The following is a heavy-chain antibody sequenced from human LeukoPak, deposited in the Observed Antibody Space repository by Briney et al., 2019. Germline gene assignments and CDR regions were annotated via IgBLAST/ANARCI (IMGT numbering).Heavy chain of an antibody. CDR1: GFSLSTSGVG. CDR3: AHTQTTVTKIEYFQH. CDR2: IYWDDDK. V-gene: IGHV2-5*02. D-gene: IGHD4-17*01. J-gene: IGHJ1*01. Sequence: SGPTLVKPTQTLTLTCTFSGFSLSTSGVGVGWIRQPPGKALEWLALIYWDDDKRYSPSLKSRLTITKDTSKNQVVLTMTNMDPVDTATYYCAHTQTTVTKIEYFQHWGQGTLVTVSS.